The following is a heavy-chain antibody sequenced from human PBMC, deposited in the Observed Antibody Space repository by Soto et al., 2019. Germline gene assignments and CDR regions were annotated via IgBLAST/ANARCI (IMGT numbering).Heavy chain of an antibody. V-gene: IGHV3-7*01. Sequence: EVQLVESGGGLVQPGGSLRLSCEASAFTLSSYWMSWVGQAPGKGLEWVANIKPDGSAKYNVDSVKGRFTISRDNTKKTLYLQSRTLRSEMTAIFYFARVYVFGFDIWGEGKLVTVS. D-gene: IGHD3-10*02. CDR1: AFTLSSYW. CDR2: IKPDGSAK. J-gene: IGHJ3*02. CDR3: ARVYVFGFDI.